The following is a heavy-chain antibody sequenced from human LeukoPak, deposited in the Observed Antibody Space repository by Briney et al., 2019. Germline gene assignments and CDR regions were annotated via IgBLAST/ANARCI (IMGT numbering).Heavy chain of an antibody. CDR2: IHYTGSA. V-gene: IGHV4-59*08. D-gene: IGHD1-7*01. CDR3: ARVPSELGHFDY. CDR1: GDSINPYY. J-gene: IGHJ4*02. Sequence: SETVSLTCTVSGDSINPYYWSWIRQPPGRGLEWIGYIHYTGSANYNASLMSRVTIALDTSKNQFSLKLSSVTAADTAVYYCARVPSELGHFDYWGQGTLVTVSS.